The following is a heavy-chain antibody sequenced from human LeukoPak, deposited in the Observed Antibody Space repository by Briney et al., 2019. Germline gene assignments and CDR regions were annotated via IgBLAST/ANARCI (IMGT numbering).Heavy chain of an antibody. CDR2: IYDSGNT. V-gene: IGHV4-59*01. CDR3: VRGANY. D-gene: IGHD2-8*01. Sequence: SETLSLTCTVSGGSMSGDSWNWIRRAPGKRLEWIGNIYDSGNTNYNPSLKSRVTISMDTSKNQFSLRLTSVTAADTAIYYCVRGANYWGQGTLVTVSS. CDR1: GGSMSGDS. J-gene: IGHJ4*02.